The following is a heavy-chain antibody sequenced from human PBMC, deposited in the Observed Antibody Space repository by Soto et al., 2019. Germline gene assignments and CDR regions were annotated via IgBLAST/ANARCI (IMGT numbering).Heavy chain of an antibody. CDR1: GFTFGDYA. CDR2: IRSKAYGGTT. V-gene: IGHV3-49*04. D-gene: IGHD6-19*01. J-gene: IGHJ4*02. Sequence: PGGSLRLSCTASGFTFGDYAMSWVRQAPGKGLEWVGFIRSKAYGGTTEYAASVKGRFTISRDDSKSIAYLQMNSLKTEDTAVYYCTLEQWLTYGANTYYFDYWGQGTLVTVSS. CDR3: TLEQWLTYGANTYYFDY.